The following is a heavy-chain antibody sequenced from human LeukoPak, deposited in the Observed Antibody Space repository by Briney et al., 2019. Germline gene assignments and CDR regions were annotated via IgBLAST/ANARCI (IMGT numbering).Heavy chain of an antibody. CDR1: GFTFSSYG. Sequence: PGRSLRLSCAASGFTFSSYGMHWVRQAPGKGPEWVAVISYDGSNKYYADSVKGRFTISRDNSKNTLYLQMNSLRAEDTAVYYCAKAGYSSSWYWFDPWGQGTLVTVSS. J-gene: IGHJ5*02. CDR2: ISYDGSNK. V-gene: IGHV3-30*18. D-gene: IGHD6-13*01. CDR3: AKAGYSSSWYWFDP.